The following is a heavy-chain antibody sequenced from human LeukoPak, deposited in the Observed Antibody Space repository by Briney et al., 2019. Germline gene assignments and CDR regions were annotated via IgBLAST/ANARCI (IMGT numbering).Heavy chain of an antibody. Sequence: ASVKVSCKASGYTFTGYYMHWVRQAPGQRLEWMGWINPNSGGTNYAQKFQGRVTMTRDTSISTAYMELSRLRSDDTAVYYCARDSIAVAGTVFYWGQGTLVTVSS. V-gene: IGHV1-2*02. CDR2: INPNSGGT. CDR1: GYTFTGYY. D-gene: IGHD6-19*01. J-gene: IGHJ4*02. CDR3: ARDSIAVAGTVFY.